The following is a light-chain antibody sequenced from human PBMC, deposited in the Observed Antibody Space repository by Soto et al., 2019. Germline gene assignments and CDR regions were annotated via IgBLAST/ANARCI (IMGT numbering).Light chain of an antibody. J-gene: IGLJ2*01. CDR3: NSYTSSSTLV. CDR2: EVH. CDR1: SSDVGGYNY. V-gene: IGLV2-14*01. Sequence: QSALTQPASVSGSPGQSITISCTGTSSDVGGYNYVSWYQHHPGKAPKLMLYEVHNRPSGVSNRFSGSKSGNTASLTISGLQAEDEADYYCNSYTSSSTLVFGGGTK.